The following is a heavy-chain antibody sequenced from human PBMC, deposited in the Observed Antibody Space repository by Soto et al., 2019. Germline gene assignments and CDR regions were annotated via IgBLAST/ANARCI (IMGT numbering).Heavy chain of an antibody. Sequence: QLQLQESGPGLVKPSQTLSLTCTVSGASISSGGYYWSWIRQHPGKGLEWIGYIYYSGSTYYNPSLKSRVTISVDTSKNQFSLKLSSVTAADTALYYCAISSGDPWYFQHWGQGTLVTVSS. D-gene: IGHD4-17*01. CDR1: GASISSGGYY. J-gene: IGHJ1*01. V-gene: IGHV4-31*03. CDR3: AISSGDPWYFQH. CDR2: IYYSGST.